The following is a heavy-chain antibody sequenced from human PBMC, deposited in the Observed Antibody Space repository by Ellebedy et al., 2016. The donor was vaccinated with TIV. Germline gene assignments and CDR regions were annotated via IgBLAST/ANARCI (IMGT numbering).Heavy chain of an antibody. J-gene: IGHJ4*02. CDR3: VRAPRGQYYFDY. Sequence: GGSLRLXXAASGFTFSSHSMVWVRQAPGKGLEWLSSISSSGTSMYYAESVKGRFTISRDNSKNTLYLEMNSLRAEDTAVYYCVRAPRGQYYFDYWGQGTLVTVSS. D-gene: IGHD5-12*01. V-gene: IGHV3-21*01. CDR2: ISSSGTSM. CDR1: GFTFSSHS.